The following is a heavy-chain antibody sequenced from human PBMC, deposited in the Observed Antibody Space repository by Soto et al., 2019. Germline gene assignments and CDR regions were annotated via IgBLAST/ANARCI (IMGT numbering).Heavy chain of an antibody. CDR3: ARDGIAAAGDYYYYGMDV. J-gene: IGHJ6*02. D-gene: IGHD6-13*01. Sequence: GVLRLSCAASGFTFSSYSMNWVRQAPGKGLEWVSSISSSSSYIYYADSVKGRFTISRDNAKNSLYLQMNSLRAEDTAVYYCARDGIAAAGDYYYYGMDVWGQGTTVTVFS. V-gene: IGHV3-21*01. CDR1: GFTFSSYS. CDR2: ISSSSSYI.